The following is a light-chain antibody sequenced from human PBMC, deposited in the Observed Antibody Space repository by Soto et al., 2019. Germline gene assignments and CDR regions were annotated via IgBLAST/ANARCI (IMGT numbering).Light chain of an antibody. CDR2: DVT. CDR1: SSDVGAYSY. J-gene: IGLJ1*01. CDR3: CSYAGSYTYV. Sequence: QSALTQPRSVSGSPGQSVTISCTGTSSDVGAYSYVSWYQQYPGTAPKLMIYDVTKRPSGVPDRFSGSKSGNTASLTISGLQAEDETDYYCCSYAGSYTYVFGTGTKVTVL. V-gene: IGLV2-11*01.